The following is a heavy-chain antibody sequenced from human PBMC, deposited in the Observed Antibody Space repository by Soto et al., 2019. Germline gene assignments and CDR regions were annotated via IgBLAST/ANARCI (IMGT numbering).Heavy chain of an antibody. D-gene: IGHD6-6*01. J-gene: IGHJ3*02. CDR1: GISLSTSGVG. V-gene: IGHV2-5*01. Sequence: QITLKGSGPTLVKPTQTLTLTCSLSGISLSTSGVGVGWIRQPPGKALEWLALIYWNDDKHYSPSLKSRLTITKDTSKHLAVLTMTNMDPVDTATYFCARGLASLPVFAFDIWGQGTMVTVSS. CDR2: IYWNDDK. CDR3: ARGLASLPVFAFDI.